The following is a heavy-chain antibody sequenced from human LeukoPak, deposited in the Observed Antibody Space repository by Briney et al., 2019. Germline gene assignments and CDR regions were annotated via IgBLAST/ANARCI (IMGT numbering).Heavy chain of an antibody. Sequence: SETLSLTCTVSRCSINSTNYYWGWIRQPPGKGLEWVGSIYYSGSTNYNPSLKSLVTMSVDTSKNQFALKLSSVTAADTAVYYCARAYSGYGPAYFDYWGQGTLVTVSS. V-gene: IGHV4-39*06. D-gene: IGHD5-12*01. CDR2: IYYSGST. CDR3: ARAYSGYGPAYFDY. J-gene: IGHJ4*02. CDR1: RCSINSTNYY.